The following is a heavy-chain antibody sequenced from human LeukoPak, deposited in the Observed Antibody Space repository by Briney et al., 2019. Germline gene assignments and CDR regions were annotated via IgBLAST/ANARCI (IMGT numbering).Heavy chain of an antibody. CDR1: GYCFHRYG. CDR3: ARALRYFDWLLYGY. J-gene: IGHJ4*02. V-gene: IGHV1-18*01. CDR2: VWAYNCYT. D-gene: IGHD3-9*01. Sequence: GSSVTVSCKASGYCFHRYGNSWLRQDPGPGLEWIGWVWAYNCYTNYVQKPQGRDTMNTNTSTTTAYMELRSLRSDDTAVYYCARALRYFDWLLYGYWGQGTLVTVSS.